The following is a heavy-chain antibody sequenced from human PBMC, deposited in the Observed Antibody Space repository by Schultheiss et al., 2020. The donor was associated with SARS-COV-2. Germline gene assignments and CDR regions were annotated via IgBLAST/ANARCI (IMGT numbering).Heavy chain of an antibody. CDR2: IWYDGSNK. J-gene: IGHJ4*02. CDR3: ARDHVTISTTCCYHFDY. V-gene: IGHV3-33*01. Sequence: GESLKISCTTSGFTFRSYGMHWVRQAPGKGLEWVAVIWYDGSNKYYADSVKGRFTISRDNSKNTVYLQINSLRAEDTAVYYCARDHVTISTTCCYHFDYWGQGTLVTVSS. CDR1: GFTFRSYG. D-gene: IGHD3-9*01.